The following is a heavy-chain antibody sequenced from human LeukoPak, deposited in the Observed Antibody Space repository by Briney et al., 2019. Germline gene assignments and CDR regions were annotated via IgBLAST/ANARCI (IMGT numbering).Heavy chain of an antibody. D-gene: IGHD5-24*01. CDR3: GGSRDGYMDY. CDR2: IHTSGST. V-gene: IGHV4-4*07. Sequence: PSETLSLTCTVSGDSISSYYWSWVRQPAGKGLEWIGRIHTSGSTNYNPSLRSRVTMSLATSKNQFSLKLSSVTAADTALYYCGGSRDGYMDYWGRETLSPSPQ. J-gene: IGHJ4*02. CDR1: GDSISSYY.